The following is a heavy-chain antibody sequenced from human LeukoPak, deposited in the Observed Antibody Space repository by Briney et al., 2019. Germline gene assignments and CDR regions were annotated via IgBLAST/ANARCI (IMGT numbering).Heavy chain of an antibody. D-gene: IGHD3-22*01. CDR2: INPNSGGT. CDR1: GYTFTGYY. V-gene: IGHV1-2*06. J-gene: IGHJ4*02. CDR3: ATDTWGYYDSSNYYRQADY. Sequence: GASVKVSCKASGYTFTGYYMHWVRRAPGQGLEWMGRINPNSGGTNYAQKFQGRVTMTRDTSINTAYMDLSRLGSDDTAVYYCATDTWGYYDSSNYYRQADYWGQGTLVTVSS.